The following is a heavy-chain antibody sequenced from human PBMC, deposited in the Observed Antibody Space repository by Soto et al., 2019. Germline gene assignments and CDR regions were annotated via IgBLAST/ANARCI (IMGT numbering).Heavy chain of an antibody. CDR1: GFTFSSYA. D-gene: IGHD4-17*01. J-gene: IGHJ5*01. Sequence: EVHLLESGGGLVQPGGSLRLSCTASGFTFSSYAMTWVRQAPGRGLEGVSGITGRGGRTYYADSVKGRFTISRDNSKSTLYVQMNSVRAEDTAVDYCAKDTRYGDYVRWFDSWGQGTLVTVSS. V-gene: IGHV3-23*01. CDR3: AKDTRYGDYVRWFDS. CDR2: ITGRGGRT.